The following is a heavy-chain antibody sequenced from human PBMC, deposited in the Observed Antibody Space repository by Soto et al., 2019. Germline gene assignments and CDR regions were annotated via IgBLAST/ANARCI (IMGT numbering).Heavy chain of an antibody. J-gene: IGHJ2*01. D-gene: IGHD2-15*01. CDR3: VRCYCSVGSCYACWHFDL. CDR1: GYTFSDYA. CDR2: ISASTRNT. Sequence: QVQLVQSGGEVKKPGASVKVSCQASGYTFSDYAISWVRQAPGQGLEWMGWISASTRNTDQAQNFQGRVIMTLDTSTNTAYMELRSLRSDDSAVYHCVRCYCSVGSCYACWHFDLWGRGTLVTVSS. V-gene: IGHV1-18*01.